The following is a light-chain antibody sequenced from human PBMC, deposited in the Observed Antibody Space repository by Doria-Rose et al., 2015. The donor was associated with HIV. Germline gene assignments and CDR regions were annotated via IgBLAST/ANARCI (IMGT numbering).Light chain of an antibody. CDR2: KAS. V-gene: IGKV1-5*03. J-gene: IGKJ2*03. CDR3: QQYNNYSSS. Sequence: VGDRVTITCRASQSVSDWLAWYQQKPGKAPNLLIYKASSLESGVPSRFSGSGSGTEFTLTISSLQPDDFATYYCQQYNNYSSSFGQGTKLEIK. CDR1: QSVSDW.